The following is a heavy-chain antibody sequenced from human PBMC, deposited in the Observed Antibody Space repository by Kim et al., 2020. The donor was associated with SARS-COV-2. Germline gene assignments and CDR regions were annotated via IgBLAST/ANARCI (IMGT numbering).Heavy chain of an antibody. CDR1: GFNFHQYT. CDR2: ISWIGGNT. J-gene: IGHJ4*01. V-gene: IGHV3-43*01. Sequence: GGSLRLSCAASGFNFHQYTMHWVRQVPGERPQWVALISWIGGNTLYADSVKGRFTISRDNSRNSLHLQMNSLRSEDTAVYYCVKDMGYTPGIFDFWGQGT. D-gene: IGHD5-18*01. CDR3: VKDMGYTPGIFDF.